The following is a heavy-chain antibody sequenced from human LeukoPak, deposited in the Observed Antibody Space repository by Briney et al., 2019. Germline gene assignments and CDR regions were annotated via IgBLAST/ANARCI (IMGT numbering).Heavy chain of an antibody. CDR3: ASTIPRYSGLTYNWFDP. D-gene: IGHD5-12*01. Sequence: SETLSLTCTGSGGSISSYYWSWIRQPPGKGREWIGYISYSVSTNYNPSLKSRVTMSVDTSKNQFSLKLSSVTAADTAVYYCASTIPRYSGLTYNWFDPWGQGTLVTVSS. CDR2: ISYSVST. CDR1: GGSISSYY. J-gene: IGHJ5*02. V-gene: IGHV4-59*12.